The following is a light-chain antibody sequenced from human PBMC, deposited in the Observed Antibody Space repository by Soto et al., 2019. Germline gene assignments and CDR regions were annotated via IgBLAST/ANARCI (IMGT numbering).Light chain of an antibody. CDR2: EVS. CDR1: SSDVGGYNY. J-gene: IGLJ2*01. CDR3: SSYTSSSTLV. Sequence: QSALTQPASVSGSPGQSITISCTGTSSDVGGYNYVSWYQQHPGKAPKLMIYEVSNRPSGVSNRFSGSKSGNTASLTISGLQDEEEADYDCSSYTSSSTLVFGGGTKLTVL. V-gene: IGLV2-14*01.